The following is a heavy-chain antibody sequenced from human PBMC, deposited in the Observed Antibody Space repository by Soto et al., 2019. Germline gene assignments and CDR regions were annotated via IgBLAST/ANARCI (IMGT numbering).Heavy chain of an antibody. D-gene: IGHD3-3*01. Sequence: TSETLSLTCAVYGGSFSGYYWSWIRQPPGKGLEWIGEINHSGSTNYNPSLKSRVTISVDTSKNQFSLKLSSVTAADTAVYYCARGRRVDFWSDNYFDYWGQGTLVTVSS. J-gene: IGHJ4*02. CDR1: GGSFSGYY. CDR3: ARGRRVDFWSDNYFDY. V-gene: IGHV4-34*01. CDR2: INHSGST.